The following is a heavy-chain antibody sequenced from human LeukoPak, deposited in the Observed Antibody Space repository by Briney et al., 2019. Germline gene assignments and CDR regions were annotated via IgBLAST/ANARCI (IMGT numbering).Heavy chain of an antibody. J-gene: IGHJ4*02. Sequence: GGSLRLSCAASGFTFSSYGMHWVRQAPGKGLEWVAVIGYDGRNKYYADSVKGRFIISRDNSKNTLDLQMDSLRAEDTAVYYCAKERSGYIPFDYWGQGILVTVSS. CDR1: GFTFSSYG. V-gene: IGHV3-33*06. CDR2: IGYDGRNK. CDR3: AKERSGYIPFDY. D-gene: IGHD5-18*01.